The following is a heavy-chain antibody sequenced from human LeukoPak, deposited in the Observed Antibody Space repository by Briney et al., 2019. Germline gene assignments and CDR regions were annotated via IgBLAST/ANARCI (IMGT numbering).Heavy chain of an antibody. D-gene: IGHD6-13*01. CDR2: IYSGGST. V-gene: IGHV3-53*01. CDR1: GFTVSSNY. CDR3: ARGGGLYSSSSQGWFDP. Sequence: PGGSLRLSCAASGFTVSSNYMSWVRQAPGKGLEWVSVIYSGGSTYYADSVKGRFTISRDNSKNTLYLQMNSLRAEDTAVYYCARGGGLYSSSSQGWFDPWGQGTLVTVSS. J-gene: IGHJ5*02.